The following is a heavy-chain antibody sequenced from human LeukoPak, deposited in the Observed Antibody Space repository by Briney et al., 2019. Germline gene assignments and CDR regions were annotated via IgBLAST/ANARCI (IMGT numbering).Heavy chain of an antibody. Sequence: GGSLRLSCAASGFTFSSYGMHWVRQAPGKGLEWVAFIRYDGSNKYYADSVKGRFTISRDNSKNTLYLQMNSLRAEDTAVYYCAKDPGYDFWSAYEYWGQGTLVTVSS. J-gene: IGHJ4*02. V-gene: IGHV3-30*02. CDR1: GFTFSSYG. CDR3: AKDPGYDFWSAYEY. D-gene: IGHD3-3*01. CDR2: IRYDGSNK.